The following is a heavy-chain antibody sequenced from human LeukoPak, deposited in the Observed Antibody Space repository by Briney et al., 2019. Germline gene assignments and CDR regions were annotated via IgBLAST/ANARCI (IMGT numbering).Heavy chain of an antibody. V-gene: IGHV1-3*01. CDR3: ARARWTSTTTTYYLDH. Sequence: ASVEVSCKASGYTFTSYAIHWVRQAPGQRLEWMGWIDAGNGKTKYSQNFQGRVTITRDTSATTAYTDLSSLRSEDTAVYYCARARWTSTTTTYYLDHWGQGTLVTVSS. CDR2: IDAGNGKT. D-gene: IGHD4-17*01. CDR1: GYTFTSYA. J-gene: IGHJ4*02.